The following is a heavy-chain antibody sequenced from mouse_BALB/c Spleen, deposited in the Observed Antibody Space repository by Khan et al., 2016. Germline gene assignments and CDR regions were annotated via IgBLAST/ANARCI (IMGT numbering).Heavy chain of an antibody. V-gene: IGHV14-3*02. CDR1: GFNIKDTY. CDR3: ARSPYDYDVGFAY. CDR2: IDPANGNT. Sequence: VQLKQSGAELVKPGASVKLSCTASGFNIKDTYMHWVKQRPEQGLEWIGRIDPANGNTKYDPKFQGKATITADTSSNTAYQQLSSLTSEDTAVYYCARSPYDYDVGFAYWGQGTLVTVSA. J-gene: IGHJ3*01. D-gene: IGHD2-4*01.